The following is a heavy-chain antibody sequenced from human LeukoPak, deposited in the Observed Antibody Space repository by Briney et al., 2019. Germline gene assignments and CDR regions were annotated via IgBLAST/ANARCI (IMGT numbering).Heavy chain of an antibody. Sequence: SVKVSCKASGYTFTSYDINWVRQAPGQGLEWMGVFIPILGTANSTQKFQGRVTITADISTNTVYMELSSLRSEDTAVYFCAGIPVFGVVLHQEPVWGKGTTVTVSS. CDR2: FIPILGTA. CDR3: AGIPVFGVVLHQEPV. D-gene: IGHD3-3*01. J-gene: IGHJ6*04. V-gene: IGHV1-69*10. CDR1: GYTFTSYD.